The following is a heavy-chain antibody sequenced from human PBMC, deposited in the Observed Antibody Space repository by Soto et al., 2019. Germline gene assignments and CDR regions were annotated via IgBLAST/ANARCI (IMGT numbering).Heavy chain of an antibody. V-gene: IGHV3-23*01. J-gene: IGHJ5*02. D-gene: IGHD1-1*01. CDR2: ISSSGGSR. Sequence: EEQVSESGGGFVQPGGSLRLSCAASGFNFNTFAMSWIRQAPGKGLEWVSHISSSGGSRDYADSVRGRFTISRDNSKNVRFLQMNSLRADDTATYYCAKDPPSPWTANWVDPWGKGTLVTVSS. CDR1: GFNFNTFA. CDR3: AKDPPSPWTANWVDP.